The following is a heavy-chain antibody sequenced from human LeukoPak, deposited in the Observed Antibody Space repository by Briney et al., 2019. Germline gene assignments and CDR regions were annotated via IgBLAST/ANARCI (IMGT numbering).Heavy chain of an antibody. CDR1: GGSISSSSYY. CDR3: ARERRGYSGSLLFDY. CDR2: IYYSGST. Sequence: PSETLSLTCTVSGGSISSSSYYWGWIRQPPGTGLEWIGSIYYSGSTYYNTSLKSRVTISVDTSKNQFSPKLSSVTAADTAVYYCARERRGYSGSLLFDYWGQGTLVTVSS. D-gene: IGHD1-26*01. V-gene: IGHV4-39*02. J-gene: IGHJ4*02.